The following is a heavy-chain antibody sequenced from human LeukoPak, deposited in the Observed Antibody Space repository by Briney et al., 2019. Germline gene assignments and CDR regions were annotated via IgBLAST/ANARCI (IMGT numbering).Heavy chain of an antibody. CDR1: GVTSADYA. J-gene: IGHJ6*03. Sequence: GESLRPSSAASGVTSADYAMNWVPRSPGKGRKCFSLISWASGITDYADSVKARFTTSRDNTKNSLYLQMHSLSAEDTALYYSAKDSIVATENYYYYYMDVWGKGTTVTVSS. CDR3: AKDSIVATENYYYYYMDV. V-gene: IGHV3-43D*03. CDR2: ISWASGIT. D-gene: IGHD5-12*01.